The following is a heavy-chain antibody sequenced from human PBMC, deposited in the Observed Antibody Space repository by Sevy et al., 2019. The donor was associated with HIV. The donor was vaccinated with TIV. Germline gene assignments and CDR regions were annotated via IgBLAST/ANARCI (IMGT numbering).Heavy chain of an antibody. J-gene: IGHJ4*02. CDR2: ISDDSRYI. D-gene: IGHD4-17*01. CDR1: GFNFRTYS. Sequence: GGSLRLSCAASGFNFRTYSMNWVRQAPGKGLEWLSSISDDSRYIYYSDSVKGRFTISRDIAKNTLHLQMNSLRAEDTAVYYCARDLEFYDYGDYGPAFMPDYWGQGTLVTVSS. V-gene: IGHV3-21*01. CDR3: ARDLEFYDYGDYGPAFMPDY.